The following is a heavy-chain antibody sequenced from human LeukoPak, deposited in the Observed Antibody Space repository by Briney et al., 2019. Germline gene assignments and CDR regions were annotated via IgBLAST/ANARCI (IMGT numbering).Heavy chain of an antibody. Sequence: SETLSLTCTVSGGSIRSYFWSWIRQPPGKGLEWIGYVYYSGSTNYNPSLKSRVTISVDTSKKQFSLKLSSVTAADTAVYYCARPPDGTSHFDYWGKGTLVTVSS. D-gene: IGHD1-1*01. V-gene: IGHV4-59*08. CDR1: GGSIRSYF. CDR2: VYYSGST. J-gene: IGHJ4*02. CDR3: ARPPDGTSHFDY.